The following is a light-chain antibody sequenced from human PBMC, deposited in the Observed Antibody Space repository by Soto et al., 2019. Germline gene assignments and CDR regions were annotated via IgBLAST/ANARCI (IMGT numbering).Light chain of an antibody. CDR3: CSYTNSAYV. V-gene: IGLV2-11*03. CDR1: SSNIGAGYD. Sequence: SGYGAHVERGPISYNSRSSNIGAGYDVSWYQQHPAKAPNLMIYGVSKRPSGVPDRFSGSKSGNTASLTISGLQAEDEGDYYCCSYTNSAYVFGTGTKVTVL. CDR2: GVS. J-gene: IGLJ1*01.